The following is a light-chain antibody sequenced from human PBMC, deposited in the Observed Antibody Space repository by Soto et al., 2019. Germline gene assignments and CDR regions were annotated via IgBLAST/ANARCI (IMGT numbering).Light chain of an antibody. V-gene: IGKV4-1*01. CDR1: QSVLYSSNNKNY. J-gene: IGKJ2*01. CDR2: WAS. Sequence: DIVMTQSPDSLAVSLGERATINCKSSQSVLYSSNNKNYLAWYQQKPGQPPKLLIYWASTRESGVPDRFSGSGSGTDFTLTISILQAEDVAVYYCQQYYSTPPMYTFGQGTKREIK. CDR3: QQYYSTPPMYT.